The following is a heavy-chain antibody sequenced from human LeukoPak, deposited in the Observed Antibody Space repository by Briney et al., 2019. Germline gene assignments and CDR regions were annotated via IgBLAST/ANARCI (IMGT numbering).Heavy chain of an antibody. CDR2: INHSGST. CDR1: GGSFSGHY. D-gene: IGHD3-10*01. Sequence: SETLSLTCAVYGGSFSGHYWSWIRQPPGKGLEWIGEINHSGSTNYNPSLKSRVTISVDTSKNQFSLKLSSVTAADTAVYYCARLQISGSYYTGYYYYYMDVWGKGTTVTVSS. CDR3: ARLQISGSYYTGYYYYYMDV. J-gene: IGHJ6*03. V-gene: IGHV4-34*01.